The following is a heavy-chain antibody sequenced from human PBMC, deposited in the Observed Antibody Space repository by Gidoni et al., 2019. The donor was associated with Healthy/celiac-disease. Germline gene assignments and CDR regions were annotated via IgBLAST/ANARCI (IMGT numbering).Heavy chain of an antibody. CDR1: VGTFLSYA. V-gene: IGHV1-69*09. J-gene: IGHJ4*02. CDR2: IIPSLGIA. CDR3: ARAIRGYSYDGYADQFDY. D-gene: IGHD5-18*01. Sequence: QVQLVQSGAEVKKPGSSVKVSCQASVGTFLSYAISWLRQAPGQGLEWMGRIIPSLGIANYAQKFQGRVTITADKSTSKDYMELSSLRSEDTAVYYCARAIRGYSYDGYADQFDYWGQGTLVTVSS.